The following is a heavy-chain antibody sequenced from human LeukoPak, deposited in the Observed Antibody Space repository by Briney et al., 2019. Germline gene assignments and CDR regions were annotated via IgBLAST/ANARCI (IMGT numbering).Heavy chain of an antibody. CDR2: IYSGGST. J-gene: IGHJ6*03. Sequence: SGGSLRLSCAASGFTVSSNYMSWVRQAPGKGLEWVSIIYSGGSTNCADSVKGRFTISRDNSKNTLYLQMNSLRAEDTAVYYCASGSGSYRTPYYYMDVWGKGTTVTVSS. CDR3: ASGSGSYRTPYYYMDV. V-gene: IGHV3-53*01. D-gene: IGHD3-10*01. CDR1: GFTVSSNY.